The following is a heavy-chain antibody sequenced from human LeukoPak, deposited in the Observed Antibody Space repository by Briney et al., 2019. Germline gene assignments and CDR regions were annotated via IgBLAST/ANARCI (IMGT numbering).Heavy chain of an antibody. J-gene: IGHJ4*02. CDR3: ARDRWRLARGGDY. D-gene: IGHD3-16*01. V-gene: IGHV1-2*02. Sequence: ASVKVSCKASGYTFTGYYMHWVRQAPGQGLEWMGWINPNSGGTNYAQKFQGRVTMTRDTSISTAYMALSRLRSDDTAVYYCARDRWRLARGGDYWGQGTLVTVSS. CDR2: INPNSGGT. CDR1: GYTFTGYY.